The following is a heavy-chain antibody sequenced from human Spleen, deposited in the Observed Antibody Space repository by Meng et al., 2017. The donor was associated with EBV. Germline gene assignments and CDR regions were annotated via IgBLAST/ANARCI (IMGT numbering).Heavy chain of an antibody. D-gene: IGHD4-17*01. CDR3: ARRRWKGMTTVTWFDF. CDR2: VNHSGST. Sequence: QGQRRQWGEGPLKPSETLSLPGAVYGGSFSGYYWTWIRQPPGKGLEWIGEVNHSGSTNYNPSLKSRITISVDTSKNQFSLKLSSVSAADTAVYYCARRRWKGMTTVTWFDFWGQGTLVTVSS. V-gene: IGHV4-34*01. J-gene: IGHJ4*02. CDR1: GGSFSGYY.